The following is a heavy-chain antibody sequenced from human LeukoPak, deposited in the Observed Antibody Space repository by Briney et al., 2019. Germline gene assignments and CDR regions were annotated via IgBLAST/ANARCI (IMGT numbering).Heavy chain of an antibody. J-gene: IGHJ4*02. CDR3: ASEAAGTSHFDY. Sequence: SETLSLTCTVSGGSISSSSYYWGWIRQPPGKGLEWIGSIYYSGSTYYNPSLKSRFTISVDTSKNQFSLKLSSVTAADTAVYYCASEAAGTSHFDYWGRGTLVTVSS. V-gene: IGHV4-39*01. D-gene: IGHD6-13*01. CDR1: GGSISSSSYY. CDR2: IYYSGST.